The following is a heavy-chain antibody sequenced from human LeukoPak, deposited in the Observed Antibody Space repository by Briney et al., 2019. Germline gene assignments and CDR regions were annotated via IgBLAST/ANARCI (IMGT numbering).Heavy chain of an antibody. CDR1: GPSISSGGYS. D-gene: IGHD5-12*01. V-gene: IGHV4-30-2*01. J-gene: IGHJ4*02. CDR3: ARVGYSGYDYYLDY. Sequence: SETLSLTCAVSGPSISSGGYSWSWIRQPPGKGPEWIVYIYHSGSTYYNPSLKSRVTISVDRSKNQFSLKLSSVTAADTAVYYCARVGYSGYDYYLDYWGQGTLVSVSS. CDR2: IYHSGST.